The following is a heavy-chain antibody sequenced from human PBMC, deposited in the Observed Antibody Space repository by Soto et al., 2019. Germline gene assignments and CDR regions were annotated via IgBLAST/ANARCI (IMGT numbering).Heavy chain of an antibody. D-gene: IGHD6-19*01. CDR2: ISGSGGRT. J-gene: IGHJ3*01. Sequence: EVQLLESGGGLVQPGGSLRLSCAASGFTFSSYAMSWVRQAPGKGLEWVSEISGSGGRTYYADSVKGRFTITRATSKHTLYLQVNGLRAEDTAVYYCAKEGYSSGWYGDWGQGTMVTVSS. V-gene: IGHV3-23*01. CDR1: GFTFSSYA. CDR3: AKEGYSSGWYGD.